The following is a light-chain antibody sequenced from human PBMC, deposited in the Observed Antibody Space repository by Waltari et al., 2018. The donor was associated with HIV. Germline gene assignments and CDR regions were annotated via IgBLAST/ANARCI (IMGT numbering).Light chain of an antibody. CDR1: RRHVAAYNL. CDR3: CSYAGRNTYV. V-gene: IGLV2-23*01. CDR2: QDT. J-gene: IGLJ1*01. Sequence: QSVLTQPASVSGPPGQSITISCSGPRRHVAAYNLVSWYRQNPGKAPQVIIFQDTKRPSGISDRFSGSKSGKTASLTISGLRLEDQGNYYCCSYAGRNTYVFGSGTEVSVL.